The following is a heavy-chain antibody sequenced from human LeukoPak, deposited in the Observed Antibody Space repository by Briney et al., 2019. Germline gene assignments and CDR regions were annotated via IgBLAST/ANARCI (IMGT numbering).Heavy chain of an antibody. CDR1: GFTFSSYA. CDR2: VSGSGDST. CDR3: AKGPLSGSNFYFDY. Sequence: SGGSLRLSCAPSGFTFSSYAINWVRQAPGRGLEWVSTVSGSGDSTYYADSVKGRFILSRDNSKNTLYLQMNSLRAEDTAVYYCAKGPLSGSNFYFDYWGQGALVTVSS. V-gene: IGHV3-23*01. D-gene: IGHD1-26*01. J-gene: IGHJ4*02.